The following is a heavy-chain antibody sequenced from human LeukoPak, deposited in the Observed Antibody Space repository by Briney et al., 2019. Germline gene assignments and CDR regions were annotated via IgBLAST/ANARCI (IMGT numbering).Heavy chain of an antibody. V-gene: IGHV3-23*01. D-gene: IGHD3-9*01. CDR3: AKEYSDILTGYPDS. J-gene: IGHJ4*02. CDR1: GFTFNSYA. Sequence: EGSLRLSCAASGFTFNSYAMSWVRQAPGKGLEWVSSISASGSSPYYADSVEGRFTISRDNSKNTLYLQMNILRAEEMAVYYCAKEYSDILTGYPDSWGPGTLVTVSS. CDR2: ISASGSSP.